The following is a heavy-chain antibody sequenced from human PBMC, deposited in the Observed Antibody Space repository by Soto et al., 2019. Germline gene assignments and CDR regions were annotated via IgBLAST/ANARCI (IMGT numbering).Heavy chain of an antibody. D-gene: IGHD1-1*01. CDR3: ARAGTGGSNYYYCYVMDV. Sequence: GGSLRLSCAASGFTFSSYWMSWVRQAPWKGLEWVDNIKQDGSEKYYVDSVKGRFTISRDNAKNSLYLQMNSLRAEDTAVYYCARAGTGGSNYYYCYVMDVWRQGTTVIASS. CDR2: IKQDGSEK. J-gene: IGHJ6*01. CDR1: GFTFSSYW. V-gene: IGHV3-7*05.